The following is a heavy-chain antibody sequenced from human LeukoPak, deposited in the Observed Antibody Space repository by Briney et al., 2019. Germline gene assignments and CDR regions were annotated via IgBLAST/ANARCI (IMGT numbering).Heavy chain of an antibody. J-gene: IGHJ4*02. CDR1: GGTFSSYA. V-gene: IGHV1-69*13. Sequence: ASVKVSCKASGGTFSSYAISWVRQAPGQGLEWMGGIIPIFGTANYAQKFQGRVTITADESTSTAYMELSSLRSEDTALYYFASFFSRQWLVRRPEVEFPPYYLDYWAREPWSPSPQ. CDR2: IIPIFGTA. D-gene: IGHD6-19*01. CDR3: ASFFSRQWLVRRPEVEFPPYYLDY.